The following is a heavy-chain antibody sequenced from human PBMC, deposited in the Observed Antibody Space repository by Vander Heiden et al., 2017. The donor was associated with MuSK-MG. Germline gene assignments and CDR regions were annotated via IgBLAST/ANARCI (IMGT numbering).Heavy chain of an antibody. V-gene: IGHV3-49*04. CDR2: IRRKVYGGAT. J-gene: IGHJ4*02. CDR1: GFTLGDYG. D-gene: IGHD3-22*01. Sequence: EVQLVESGGGSVQPGRSLRLSCTASGFTLGDYGVSWVRQAPGKGLEWVGFIRRKVYGGATEYAASVKGRFTISRDDSKNTAYLQMDSLKTEDTAVYYCTGDQGSSFYDSTPRYFDYWGQGTLVTVSS. CDR3: TGDQGSSFYDSTPRYFDY.